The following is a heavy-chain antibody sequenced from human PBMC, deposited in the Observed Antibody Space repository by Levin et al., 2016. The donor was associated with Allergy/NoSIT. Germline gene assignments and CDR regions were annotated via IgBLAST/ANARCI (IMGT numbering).Heavy chain of an antibody. V-gene: IGHV3-23*01. CDR2: ISGGGTRT. CDR3: ARGVGRALSSGGGALDV. J-gene: IGHJ6*02. Sequence: VRQAPGKGLEWVLAISGGGTRTYYADSVKGRFTISRDNSRNTLYLQMNSLRAEDTAVYYCARGVGRALSSGGGALDVWGQGTTVTVSS. D-gene: IGHD3-10*01.